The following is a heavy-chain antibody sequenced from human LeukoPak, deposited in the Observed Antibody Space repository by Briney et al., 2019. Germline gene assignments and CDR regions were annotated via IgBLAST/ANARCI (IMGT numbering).Heavy chain of an antibody. D-gene: IGHD6-13*01. Sequence: GGSLRLSCAASGFTFSSYEMNWVRQAPGKGLEWVSYISSSGSPIYYADSVKGRFTISRDNAKNSLYLQMNSLRAEDTAVYYCASAGYSSSWYSRYFDYWGQGTLVTVSS. J-gene: IGHJ4*02. CDR2: ISSSGSPI. CDR1: GFTFSSYE. V-gene: IGHV3-48*03. CDR3: ASAGYSSSWYSRYFDY.